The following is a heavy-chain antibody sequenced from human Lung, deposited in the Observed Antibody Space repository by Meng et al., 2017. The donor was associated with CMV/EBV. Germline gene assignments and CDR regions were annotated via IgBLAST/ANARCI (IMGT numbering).Heavy chain of an antibody. CDR1: VGSISTYY. Sequence: RGSVPGMGNPSRPPPLLGPVSVGSISTYYWSWIRPPPGKGLEWIGNNYYSGSTNYNPSLASRVTISVDSSKNQFSLKLSSVTAADTAVYYCARHQNGGTYPLDYWGQGTLVTVSS. CDR2: NYYSGST. CDR3: ARHQNGGTYPLDY. J-gene: IGHJ4*02. V-gene: IGHV4-59*08. D-gene: IGHD3-16*02.